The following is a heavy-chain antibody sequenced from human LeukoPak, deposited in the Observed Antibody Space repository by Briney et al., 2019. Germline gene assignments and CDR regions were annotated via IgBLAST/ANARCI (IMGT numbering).Heavy chain of an antibody. CDR2: IRQDGSEK. Sequence: PGGSLRLSCAASGFTFSSYWMSWVRQAPGKGLEWVANIRQDGSEKNYVDSVKGRFTISRDNAKNSLYLQMNSLRVEDTAVYYCARDKMQQSTEGSNFDHWGQGTLVTISS. D-gene: IGHD6-13*01. V-gene: IGHV3-7*01. CDR1: GFTFSSYW. J-gene: IGHJ4*02. CDR3: ARDKMQQSTEGSNFDH.